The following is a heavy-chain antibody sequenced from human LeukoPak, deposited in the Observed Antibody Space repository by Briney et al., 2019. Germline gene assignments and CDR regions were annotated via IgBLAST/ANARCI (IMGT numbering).Heavy chain of an antibody. CDR2: IYYSVST. CDR3: ARPKGIAAAGTYFDY. CDR1: GGSISSSSYY. Sequence: SETLSLTCTVSGGSISSSSYYWGWLRQPPGQGLDWIGSIYYSVSTYYNPSLKSRVTISVDPSKNQFSLELSSVTAADTAVYYCARPKGIAAAGTYFDYWGQGTLVTVS. J-gene: IGHJ4*02. V-gene: IGHV4-39*01. D-gene: IGHD6-13*01.